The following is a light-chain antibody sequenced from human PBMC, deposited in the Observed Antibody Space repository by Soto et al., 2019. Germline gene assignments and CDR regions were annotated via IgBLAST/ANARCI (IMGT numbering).Light chain of an antibody. CDR3: QQYKSWPPIT. CDR2: GAS. Sequence: EILMSHSPASLSVSPGETATLSCRASHGLNTDLAWYQQKPGQAPRLLLYGASTRATGVPPRFSGGGSGTEFTLTISSLQSEDSAIYYCQQYKSWPPITFGQGTRLEIK. CDR1: HGLNTD. J-gene: IGKJ5*01. V-gene: IGKV3-15*01.